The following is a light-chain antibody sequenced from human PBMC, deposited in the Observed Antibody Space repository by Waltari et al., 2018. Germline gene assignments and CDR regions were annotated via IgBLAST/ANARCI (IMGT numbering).Light chain of an antibody. CDR2: AAS. Sequence: EIVMTQSPATLSASPGERVTLSCRASHHIGTNLAWYQQRPGQTPRLVLYAASTRAPGIPARFSGSGLATEFTLTIDSLQSEDFAVYYCQQYNNWPPYTIGQGTNLEI. CDR1: HHIGTN. CDR3: QQYNNWPPYT. J-gene: IGKJ2*01. V-gene: IGKV3-15*01.